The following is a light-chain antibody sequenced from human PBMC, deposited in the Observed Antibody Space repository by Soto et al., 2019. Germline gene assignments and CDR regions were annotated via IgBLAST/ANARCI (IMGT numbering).Light chain of an antibody. CDR1: QSVSTL. V-gene: IGKV1-5*01. J-gene: IGKJ2*01. Sequence: IQMTQSPSTLSASVGDRVTITCQASQSVSTLLAWSQHRPGKAPKLLIYDASNLGSGVPSRFSGSGSGTEFTLTSSSLQPDDSATYYCQQYSSLVTFGQGTKLEI. CDR3: QQYSSLVT. CDR2: DAS.